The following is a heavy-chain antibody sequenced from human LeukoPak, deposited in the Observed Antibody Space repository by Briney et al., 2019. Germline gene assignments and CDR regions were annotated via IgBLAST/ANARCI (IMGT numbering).Heavy chain of an antibody. D-gene: IGHD4-23*01. Sequence: GGSLRLSCAASGFTFSSYGMHWVRQAPGKGLEWVAVISYDGSNKHYADSVKGRFTISRDNSKNTLYLQMNSLRAEDTAVYYCAKDTKRGGNSHYYYYGMDVWGQGTTVTVSS. CDR3: AKDTKRGGNSHYYYYGMDV. CDR1: GFTFSSYG. CDR2: ISYDGSNK. J-gene: IGHJ6*02. V-gene: IGHV3-30*18.